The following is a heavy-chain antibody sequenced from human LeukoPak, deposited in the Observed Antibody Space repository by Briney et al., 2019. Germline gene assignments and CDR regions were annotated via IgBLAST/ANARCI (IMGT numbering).Heavy chain of an antibody. Sequence: GASVKVSCKASGYTFTCYYMHWVRQAPGQGLEWMGWINPNSGGTNYAQKFQGRVTMTRDTSISTAYMELSRLRSDDTAVYYCARVGSYYDSSGYYPYWGQGTLVTVSS. CDR3: ARVGSYYDSSGYYPY. V-gene: IGHV1-2*02. CDR1: GYTFTCYY. D-gene: IGHD3-22*01. CDR2: INPNSGGT. J-gene: IGHJ4*02.